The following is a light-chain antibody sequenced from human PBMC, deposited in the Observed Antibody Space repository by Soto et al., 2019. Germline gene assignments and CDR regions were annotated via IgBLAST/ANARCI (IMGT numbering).Light chain of an antibody. J-gene: IGKJ5*01. CDR2: FGS. CDR1: QILLYNNTYNY. V-gene: IGKV2-28*01. Sequence: EIVMTQYPLTLPITPGEPASISCRSSQILLYNNTYNYLGWYVQKPGQSPQLLIYFGSNRAPGVPERFSGSGSGTDFTLKINRVEAEDVGTYYCMQALQSLTVGQGTRLEIK. CDR3: MQALQSLT.